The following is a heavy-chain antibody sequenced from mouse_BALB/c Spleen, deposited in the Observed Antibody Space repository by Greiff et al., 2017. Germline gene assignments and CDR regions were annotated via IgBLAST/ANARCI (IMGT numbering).Heavy chain of an antibody. D-gene: IGHD2-1*01. J-gene: IGHJ3*01. CDR2: IYPGDGDT. CDR1: GYTFTSYW. Sequence: QVQLKQSGAELARPGASVKLSCKASGYTFTSYWMQWVKQRPGQGLEWIGAIYPGDGDTRYTQKFKGKATLTADKSSSTAYMQLSSLASEDSAVYYCARLWGNSEAYWGQGTLVTVSA. V-gene: IGHV1-87*01. CDR3: ARLWGNSEAY.